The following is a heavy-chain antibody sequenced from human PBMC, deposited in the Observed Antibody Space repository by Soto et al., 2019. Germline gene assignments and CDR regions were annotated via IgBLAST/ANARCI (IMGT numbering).Heavy chain of an antibody. J-gene: IGHJ6*03. CDR2: IYYSGST. CDR3: AREYSSGWPDYYYYYMDV. Sequence: SETLSLTCTVSGGSISSYYWSWIRQPPGKGLEWIGYIYYSGSTNYNPSLKSRVTISVDTSKNQFSLKLSSVTAADTAVYYCAREYSSGWPDYYYYYMDVWGKGTTVTVSS. D-gene: IGHD6-19*01. CDR1: GGSISSYY. V-gene: IGHV4-59*01.